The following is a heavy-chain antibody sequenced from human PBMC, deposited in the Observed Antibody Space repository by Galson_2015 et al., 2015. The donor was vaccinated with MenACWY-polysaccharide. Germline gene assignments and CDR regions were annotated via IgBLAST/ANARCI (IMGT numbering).Heavy chain of an antibody. D-gene: IGHD1-26*01. CDR1: GGSISSSSYY. Sequence: ATLSLTCTVSGGSISSSSYYWGWIRQPPGKGLEWIGTIYIYYGGGAYYNPSLKCRATIYVDASKNQFSLKLSSVTAADTAVYYCARPWAQFSFFDSWGPGTLVTVTS. V-gene: IGHV4-39*01. CDR3: ARPWAQFSFFDS. CDR2: IYIYYGGGA. J-gene: IGHJ4*02.